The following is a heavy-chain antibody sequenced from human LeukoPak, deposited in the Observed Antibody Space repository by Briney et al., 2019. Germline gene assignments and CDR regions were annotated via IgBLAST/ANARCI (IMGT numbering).Heavy chain of an antibody. Sequence: GGSLRLSCAASGFTFSDYWVHWVRHAPGKGLVWVSRINSDGTNIAYADSVKGRFSISRDNAKNTLYLQMNSLRAEDTAVYYCARRGGDYFDYWGQGTLVTVSS. J-gene: IGHJ4*02. CDR1: GFTFSDYW. CDR2: INSDGTNI. D-gene: IGHD4-17*01. CDR3: ARRGGDYFDY. V-gene: IGHV3-74*01.